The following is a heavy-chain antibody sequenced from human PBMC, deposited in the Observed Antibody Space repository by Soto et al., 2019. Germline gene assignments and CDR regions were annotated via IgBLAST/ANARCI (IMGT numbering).Heavy chain of an antibody. CDR1: GFTFRTYT. CDR2: IRGFSPYT. Sequence: PVASLRLSCISSGFTFRTYTMNWVRQAPGKGLEWVSGIRGFSPYTFYAESVRGRFTISRDNAKNSLFLQMDSLRAEDTAVYYCARDRGYDAHDYYYNAMDVWGQGTTVTVSS. V-gene: IGHV3-21*01. D-gene: IGHD3-10*01. J-gene: IGHJ6*02. CDR3: ARDRGYDAHDYYYNAMDV.